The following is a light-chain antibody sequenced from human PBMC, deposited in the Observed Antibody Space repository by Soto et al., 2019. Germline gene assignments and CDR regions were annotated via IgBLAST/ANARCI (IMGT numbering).Light chain of an antibody. J-gene: IGLJ1*01. V-gene: IGLV1-40*01. Sequence: QSVLTQPPSVSGAPGQRVTISCTGCSSNIGAGCEVHWYQHLPGKAPKLLIYGNTNRPSGVPDRFSGSKSGTSASLAITGLQAEDEADYYCATWDDSLNALYVFGTGTKVTVL. CDR1: SSNIGAGCE. CDR3: ATWDDSLNALYV. CDR2: GNT.